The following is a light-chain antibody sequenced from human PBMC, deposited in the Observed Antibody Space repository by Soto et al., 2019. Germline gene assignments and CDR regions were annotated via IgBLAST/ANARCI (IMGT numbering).Light chain of an antibody. CDR1: ETIGRAY. J-gene: IGKJ2*01. CDR2: GTS. Sequence: IVLTQSPGTVSLSPGERATLSCRASETIGRAYFAWYQHRPGRTPRLVLSGTSNRAAGIPDRFGGSGTGADFTLTISGVEPEDSAVYYCHQYGTSPFTFGQGTKLEIK. V-gene: IGKV3-20*01. CDR3: HQYGTSPFT.